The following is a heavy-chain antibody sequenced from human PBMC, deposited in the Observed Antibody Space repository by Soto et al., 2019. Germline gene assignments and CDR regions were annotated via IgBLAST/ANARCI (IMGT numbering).Heavy chain of an antibody. Sequence: EVQLLESGGGLVHPGGFLRLSCAASGFAFRSYAMSWVRQAPRMGLEWVSGIGGRGVATFYTDSVKGRFTISRDNSRSTLYLQINSLRADDTAIYYCAREPVEAGDGPFDAWGQGTLVIVSS. V-gene: IGHV3-23*01. CDR2: IGGRGVAT. J-gene: IGHJ4*02. CDR3: AREPVEAGDGPFDA. D-gene: IGHD1-26*01. CDR1: GFAFRSYA.